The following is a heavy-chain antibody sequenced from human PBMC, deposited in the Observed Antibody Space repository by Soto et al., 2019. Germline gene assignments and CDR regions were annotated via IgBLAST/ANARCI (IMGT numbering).Heavy chain of an antibody. Sequence: SETLSLTCGVSGGTVASSHWWSWVRQSPSRGLEWIGNVYHTGDTNFNPSLQSRVTFSVGKSNNQFSLRLTSLTAADTAVYFCAREIVTAGGNNYFDPWGPGTLVTVSS. J-gene: IGHJ5*02. V-gene: IGHV4-4*02. CDR1: GGTVASSHW. D-gene: IGHD2-21*02. CDR2: VYHTGDT. CDR3: AREIVTAGGNNYFDP.